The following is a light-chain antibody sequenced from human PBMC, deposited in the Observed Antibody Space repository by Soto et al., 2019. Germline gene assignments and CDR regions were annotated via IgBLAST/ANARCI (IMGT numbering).Light chain of an antibody. CDR2: EVN. CDR3: SSYAGSSNV. J-gene: IGLJ1*01. V-gene: IGLV2-8*01. Sequence: QSVLTQPPSASGSPGQSVAISCTGTSIDVGGYNYVSWYQQHPGKAPKLMIYEVNKRPSGVPDRFSGSKSGNTASLTVSGLQAEDAADYYCSSYAGSSNVFGTGTKGTVL. CDR1: SIDVGGYNY.